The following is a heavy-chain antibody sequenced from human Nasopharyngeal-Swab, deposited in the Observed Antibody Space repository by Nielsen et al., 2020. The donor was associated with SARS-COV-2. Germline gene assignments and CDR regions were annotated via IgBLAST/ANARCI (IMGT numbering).Heavy chain of an antibody. CDR2: IYYSGST. CDR1: GGSISSSSYY. V-gene: IGHV4-39*02. D-gene: IGHD1-14*01. Sequence: SETLSLTCTVSGGSISSSSYYWGWIRQPPGKGLVRIGSIYYSGSTNYNPSLKSRVTISVDTSKNQFSLKLSSVTAADRAVYYCAREPERVVLVRGGPACYMDVWGKGTTVTVSS. J-gene: IGHJ6*03. CDR3: AREPERVVLVRGGPACYMDV.